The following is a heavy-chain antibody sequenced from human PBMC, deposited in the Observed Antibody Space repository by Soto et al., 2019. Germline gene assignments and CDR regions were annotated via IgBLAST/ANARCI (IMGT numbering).Heavy chain of an antibody. Sequence: QVQLVQYGAEVKKPGASVKLACKASGYTFTSYDITWVRQATGQGLEWMGWMNPNIGNTGYAQKFQGRVTMTRNTTISTAYMELSSLRAEDTAVYYCATTLYGDNGDYWGQGTLVTVSS. D-gene: IGHD4-17*01. CDR2: MNPNIGNT. CDR3: ATTLYGDNGDY. CDR1: GYTFTSYD. J-gene: IGHJ4*02. V-gene: IGHV1-8*01.